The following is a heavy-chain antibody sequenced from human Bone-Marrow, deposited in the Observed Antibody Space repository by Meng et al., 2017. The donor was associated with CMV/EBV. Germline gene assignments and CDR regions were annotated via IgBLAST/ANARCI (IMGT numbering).Heavy chain of an antibody. J-gene: IGHJ4*02. V-gene: IGHV3-74*01. CDR1: GFTFDDYA. D-gene: IGHD1-26*01. CDR3: ARDEGYSGSLDY. CDR2: ISSDGSIT. Sequence: GESLKISCAASGFTFDDYAMHWVRQVPGKGLVWVSHISSDGSITFYADSVRGRFTISRDNAKNTLYLQMNSLRVEDTAVYYCARDEGYSGSLDYWGQGTLVTVSS.